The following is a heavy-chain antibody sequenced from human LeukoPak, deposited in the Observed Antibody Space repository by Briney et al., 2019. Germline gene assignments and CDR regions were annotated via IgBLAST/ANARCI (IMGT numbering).Heavy chain of an antibody. V-gene: IGHV4-39*01. D-gene: IGHD3-3*01. J-gene: IGHJ5*02. CDR1: GGSISSSSYY. CDR3: ARLLRRNKNWFDP. CDR2: IYYSGST. Sequence: PSETLSLTCAVSGGSISSSSYYWGWIRQPPGKGLEWIGSIYYSGSTYYNPSLKSRVTISVDTSKNQFSLKLSSVTAADTAVYYCARLLRRNKNWFDPWGQGTLVTVSS.